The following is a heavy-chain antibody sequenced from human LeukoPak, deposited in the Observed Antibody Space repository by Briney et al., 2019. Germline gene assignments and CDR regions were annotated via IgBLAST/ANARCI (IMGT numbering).Heavy chain of an antibody. J-gene: IGHJ4*02. V-gene: IGHV3-11*05. Sequence: GGSLRLSCAASGFTFSDYYMSWIRQAPGKGLEWVSYISKSSSSTNYADSVKGRFSISRDNAKNSLYLQLNSLTVEDTAVYYCARVRSSGTTLDYWGQGTLVTVSS. CDR3: ARVRSSGTTLDY. CDR2: ISKSSSST. D-gene: IGHD3-10*01. CDR1: GFTFSDYY.